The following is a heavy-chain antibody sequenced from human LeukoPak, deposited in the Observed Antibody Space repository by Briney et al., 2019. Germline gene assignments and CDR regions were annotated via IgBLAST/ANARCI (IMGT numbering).Heavy chain of an antibody. D-gene: IGHD2-2*01. Sequence: GGSLRLSCAASGFTFSTYSMNWVRQAPGKGPEWVSSISSSSSHIYYADSVKGRFTISRDNAKNSLYLQMNSLRGEDTAVYYCARDGTGVPAPMPLPFDYWGQGILVTVSS. CDR2: ISSSSSHI. CDR3: ARDGTGVPAPMPLPFDY. CDR1: GFTFSTYS. J-gene: IGHJ4*02. V-gene: IGHV3-21*01.